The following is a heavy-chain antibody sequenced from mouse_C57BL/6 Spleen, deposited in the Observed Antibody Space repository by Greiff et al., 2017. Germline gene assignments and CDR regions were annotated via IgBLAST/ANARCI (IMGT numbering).Heavy chain of an antibody. V-gene: IGHV1-59*01. CDR2: IDPSDSYT. D-gene: IGHD1-1*01. CDR1: GYTFTSYW. J-gene: IGHJ1*03. Sequence: QVQLQQPGAELVRPGTSVKLSCKASGYTFTSYWMHWVKQRPRQGLEWIGVIDPSDSYTNYNQKFKGKATLTVDTSSSTAYMQLSSLTSEDSAVYYCARGGVATGGWYFDVWGTGTTVTVSS. CDR3: ARGGVATGGWYFDV.